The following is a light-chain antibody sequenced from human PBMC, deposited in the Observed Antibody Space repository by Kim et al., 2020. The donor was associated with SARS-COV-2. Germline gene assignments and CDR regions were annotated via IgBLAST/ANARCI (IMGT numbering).Light chain of an antibody. Sequence: APVGDSLTITCRAGRNIDTCVAWYQQKPGEAPNLLIYKASNLKSGVPSKFSGSVSGTEFTLTTSSLQPDDFATYYCQQYKSFPWTFGQGTKVEIK. CDR1: RNIDTC. J-gene: IGKJ1*01. CDR3: QQYKSFPWT. CDR2: KAS. V-gene: IGKV1-5*03.